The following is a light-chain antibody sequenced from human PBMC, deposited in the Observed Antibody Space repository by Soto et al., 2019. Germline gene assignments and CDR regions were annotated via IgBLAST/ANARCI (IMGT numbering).Light chain of an antibody. CDR1: SSDVGGYNY. J-gene: IGLJ1*01. Sequence: QSVLTQPAAGSGSPGQSITISCTGTSSDVGGYNYVSWYQQHPGKAPKLMIYDVNNRPSGVSNRFSGSKSGNTASLTISGLQAEDESDYYCSSYTSSSTLPYVFGTGTKVTVL. V-gene: IGLV2-14*01. CDR3: SSYTSSSTLPYV. CDR2: DVN.